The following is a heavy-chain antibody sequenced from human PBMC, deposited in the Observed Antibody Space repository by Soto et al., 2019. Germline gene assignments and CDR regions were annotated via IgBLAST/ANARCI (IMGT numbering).Heavy chain of an antibody. J-gene: IGHJ5*02. CDR3: ARANRVMVHAIELVWFDH. V-gene: IGHV4-59*01. D-gene: IGHD2-8*01. CDR1: GGSISSYY. CDR2: IYYSGST. Sequence: ASLALTCTVSGGSISSYYWSWIRQPPGKGLEWIGYIYYSGSTNYNPSLKSRVTISVDTSKNQFSLKLSSVTAADTAVYYCARANRVMVHAIELVWFDHWRHGTLVTVSS.